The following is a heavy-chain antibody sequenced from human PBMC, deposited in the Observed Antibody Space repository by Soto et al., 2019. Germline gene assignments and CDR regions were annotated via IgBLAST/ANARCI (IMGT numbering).Heavy chain of an antibody. J-gene: IGHJ1*01. CDR2: IRSKAHGGTT. CDR1: GFTFRDYG. V-gene: IGHV3-49*03. CDR3: TRDSSGSGWFEYFQH. D-gene: IGHD6-19*01. Sequence: GGSLRLACTTSGFTFRDYGMSWFRQAPGKGPEWVGFIRSKAHGGTTEYAASVKGRVTISRDDSKSIAYLQMNSLKTEDTAVYYCTRDSSGSGWFEYFQHWGQGTLVTVSS.